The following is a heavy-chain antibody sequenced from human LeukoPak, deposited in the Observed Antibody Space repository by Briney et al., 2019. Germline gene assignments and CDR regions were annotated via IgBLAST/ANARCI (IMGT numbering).Heavy chain of an antibody. CDR2: IYPGDSGT. CDR1: GYSFLSHW. V-gene: IGHV5-51*01. J-gene: IGHJ4*02. Sequence: GESLKISCKGSGYSFLSHWIAWVRQMPGKGLEWMGLIYPGDSGTKYSPSLQGQVTISADKSISTAYLQWSSLKASDTAMYYCARRRDGYNYYFDYWGQGTLVTVSS. D-gene: IGHD5-24*01. CDR3: ARRRDGYNYYFDY.